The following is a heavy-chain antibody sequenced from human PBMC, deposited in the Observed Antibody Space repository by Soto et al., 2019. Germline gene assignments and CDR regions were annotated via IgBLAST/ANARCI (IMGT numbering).Heavy chain of an antibody. CDR2: INPNSGGT. V-gene: IGHV1-2*02. D-gene: IGHD3-22*01. J-gene: IGHJ4*02. Sequence: ASVKVSCKASGYTFTVYYMHCVLQSPLQGLDWMGWINPNSGGTNYAQKFQGRVTMTRDTSISTAYMELSRLRSDDTAVYYCARVYYYDSSGADYWGQGTLVTVSS. CDR3: ARVYYYDSSGADY. CDR1: GYTFTVYY.